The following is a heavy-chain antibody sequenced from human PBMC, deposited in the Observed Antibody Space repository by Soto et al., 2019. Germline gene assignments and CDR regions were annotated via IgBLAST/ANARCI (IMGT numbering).Heavy chain of an antibody. Sequence: GASVKVSCKVSGDTLTELSMHWVRQAPGKGLEWMGGFDPEDGETIYAQKFQGRVTMTEDTSTDTAYMELSSLRSEDTAVYYCATSLAAVAAYFDLWGRGTLVTVSS. J-gene: IGHJ2*01. D-gene: IGHD6-19*01. CDR2: FDPEDGET. CDR3: ATSLAAVAAYFDL. CDR1: GDTLTELS. V-gene: IGHV1-24*01.